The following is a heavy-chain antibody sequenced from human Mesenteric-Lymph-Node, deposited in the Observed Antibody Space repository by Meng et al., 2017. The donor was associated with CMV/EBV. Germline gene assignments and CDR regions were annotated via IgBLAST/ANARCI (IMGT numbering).Heavy chain of an antibody. J-gene: IGHJ4*02. CDR1: GGSFSGYY. D-gene: IGHD2-15*01. Sequence: QVQLQQWGAGLLKPAGTLSLTCDVYGGSFSGYYWSWIRQPPGKGLEWIGEINHGGVPNYNPSLKSRVTISLDRSKDQFSLKLSSVTAEDTAVYYCARGSDIPVNNYWGQGTLVTVSS. V-gene: IGHV4-34*01. CDR3: ARGSDIPVNNY. CDR2: INHGGVP.